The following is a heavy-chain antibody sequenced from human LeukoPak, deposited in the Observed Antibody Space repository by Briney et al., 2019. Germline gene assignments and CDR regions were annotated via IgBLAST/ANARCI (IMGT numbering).Heavy chain of an antibody. Sequence: SVKVSCKASGCTFSSYAISWVRQAPGQGLEWMGGIIPIFGTATYAQKFQGRVTITTDESTSTAYMELSILRSEDTAVYYCERDLDGGNSGYFDYWGQGTLVTVSS. CDR3: ERDLDGGNSGYFDY. D-gene: IGHD4-23*01. J-gene: IGHJ4*02. CDR1: GCTFSSYA. V-gene: IGHV1-69*05. CDR2: IIPIFGTA.